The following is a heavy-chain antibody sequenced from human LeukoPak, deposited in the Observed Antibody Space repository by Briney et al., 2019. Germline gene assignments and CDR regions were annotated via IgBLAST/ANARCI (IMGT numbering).Heavy chain of an antibody. J-gene: IGHJ4*02. Sequence: GGSLRLSCAASGFTFSDHYMSWIRQAPGKGLEWVSTISGSGGSTYSADSVKGRFTISRDNSKNTLYLQMNSLRAEDTAVYYCTKGGPGYCSSTSCSDYWGQGTLVTVSS. CDR2: ISGSGGST. D-gene: IGHD2-2*01. V-gene: IGHV3-23*01. CDR1: GFTFSDHY. CDR3: TKGGPGYCSSTSCSDY.